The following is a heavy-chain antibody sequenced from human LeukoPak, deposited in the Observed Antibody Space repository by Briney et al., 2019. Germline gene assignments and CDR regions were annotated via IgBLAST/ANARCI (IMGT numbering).Heavy chain of an antibody. V-gene: IGHV3-7*01. D-gene: IGHD2-15*01. Sequence: GGSLRLSWAASGFPFSGYWMTGGRQAPGKGLEWVANIKPDGTAEYYADSVRGRFTTSRDNANNFLYLQMNSLRGEDTAVYYCARDGGLHTNFDYWGQGTLVTVSS. J-gene: IGHJ4*02. CDR2: IKPDGTAE. CDR1: GFPFSGYW. CDR3: ARDGGLHTNFDY.